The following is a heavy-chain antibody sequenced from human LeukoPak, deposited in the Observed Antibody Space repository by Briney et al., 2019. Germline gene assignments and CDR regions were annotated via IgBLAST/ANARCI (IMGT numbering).Heavy chain of an antibody. CDR2: INPNSGGT. V-gene: IGHV1-2*02. J-gene: IGHJ6*03. CDR3: ARVLGYYYYMDV. CDR1: GYTFTCYD. Sequence: GASVKVSCKASGYTFTCYDINWVRQATGQGLEWMGWINPNSGGTNYAQKFQGRVTMTRDTSISTAYMELSRLRSDDTAVYYCARVLGYYYYMDVWGKGTTVTVSS.